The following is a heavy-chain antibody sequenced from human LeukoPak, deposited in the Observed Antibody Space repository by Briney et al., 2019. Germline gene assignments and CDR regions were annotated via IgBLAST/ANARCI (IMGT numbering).Heavy chain of an antibody. CDR1: GYTFTGYY. Sequence: ASVKVSCKASGYTFTGYYMHWVRQAPGQGLEWMGWISAYNGNTNYAQKLQGRVTMTTDTSTSTAYMELRSLRSDDTAVYYCARAKSYYDILTGYFRFDPWGQGTLVTVSS. CDR3: ARAKSYYDILTGYFRFDP. CDR2: ISAYNGNT. D-gene: IGHD3-9*01. J-gene: IGHJ5*02. V-gene: IGHV1-18*04.